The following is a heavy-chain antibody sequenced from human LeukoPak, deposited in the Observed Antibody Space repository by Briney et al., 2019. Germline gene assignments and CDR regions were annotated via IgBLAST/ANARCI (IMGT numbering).Heavy chain of an antibody. CDR1: GFTFTYYW. CDR2: IKQDGSER. D-gene: IGHD4-11*01. V-gene: IGHV3-7*01. J-gene: IGHJ4*02. Sequence: PGGSLRLSCAASGFTFTYYWMTWVRQAPGKGLEWVANIKQDGSERYYADSVKGRFTISRDNAKNSLYLQMNSLRAEDTAVYYCANSAAGDFWGQGTLVTVSS. CDR3: ANSAAGDF.